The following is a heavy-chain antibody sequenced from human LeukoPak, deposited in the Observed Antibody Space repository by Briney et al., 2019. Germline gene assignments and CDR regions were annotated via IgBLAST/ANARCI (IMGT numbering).Heavy chain of an antibody. D-gene: IGHD3-16*01. J-gene: IGHJ4*02. CDR2: INQDGSEK. V-gene: IGHV3-7*01. Sequence: GGSLRLSCAASGFTFSSYWMSWVRQAPGKGLEWVANINQDGSEKYYVDSVKGRFTVSRDKAKNSLYLQMNSLRGEDKAVYYCARGKFDFDYWGQGTLVTVSS. CDR3: ARGKFDFDY. CDR1: GFTFSSYW.